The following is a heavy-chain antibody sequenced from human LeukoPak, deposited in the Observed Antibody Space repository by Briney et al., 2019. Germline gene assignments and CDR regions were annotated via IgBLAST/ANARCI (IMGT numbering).Heavy chain of an antibody. CDR2: ISTSSSYI. V-gene: IGHV3-21*01. J-gene: IGHJ4*02. Sequence: GGFLRLSCAASRFTFSGSALHWVRQAPGKGLEWVSSISTSSSYIYYVDSVKGRFTISRDNARNSLYLQMNSLRAEDTAVYYCARDRWLQSQRYFDYWGQGMLVTVSS. CDR1: RFTFSGSA. D-gene: IGHD5-24*01. CDR3: ARDRWLQSQRYFDY.